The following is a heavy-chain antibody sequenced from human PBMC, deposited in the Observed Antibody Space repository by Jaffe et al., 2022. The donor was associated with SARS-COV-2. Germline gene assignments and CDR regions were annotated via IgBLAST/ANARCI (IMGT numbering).Heavy chain of an antibody. CDR3: ARTYSYGFYVDY. CDR2: IDSTSVYT. J-gene: IGHJ4*02. V-gene: IGHV3-21*01. Sequence: EVQLVESGGGLVKPGGSLRLSCAASGFTFSSYSMNWVRQAPGKGLEWVSSIDSTSVYTNYADSVKGRFTISRDDAKNSLYLQMNSLRAEDTAVYYCARTYSYGFYVDYWGQGTLVAVSS. CDR1: GFTFSSYS. D-gene: IGHD5-18*01.